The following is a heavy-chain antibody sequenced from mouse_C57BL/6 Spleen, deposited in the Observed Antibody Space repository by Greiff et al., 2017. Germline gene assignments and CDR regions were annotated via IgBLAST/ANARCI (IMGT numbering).Heavy chain of an antibody. CDR3: ARGRGRLYDFDD. CDR1: GYTFTSYW. Sequence: QVQLQQPGAELVKPGASVKLSCKASGYTFTSYWMHWVKQRPGQGLEWIGMIHPNSGSTNYNEKFKSKATLTVDKSSSTAYMQLSSLTSEDSAVYCCARGRGRLYDFDDWGQGTTLTVAS. CDR2: IHPNSGST. V-gene: IGHV1-64*01. D-gene: IGHD6-1*01. J-gene: IGHJ2*01.